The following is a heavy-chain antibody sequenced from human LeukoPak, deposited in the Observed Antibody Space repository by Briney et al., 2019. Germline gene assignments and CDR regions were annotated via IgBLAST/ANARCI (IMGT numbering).Heavy chain of an antibody. J-gene: IGHJ6*03. CDR1: GGSISSYY. Sequence: PSETLSLTCTVPGGSISSYYWSWIRQPAGEGLEWIGRTYASGSTDYNPSLKSRVTMSVDTSKNQFSLKLSSVTAADTAVYYCASLFWSGSMDVWGKGTTVTVSS. CDR2: TYASGST. CDR3: ASLFWSGSMDV. D-gene: IGHD3-3*01. V-gene: IGHV4-4*07.